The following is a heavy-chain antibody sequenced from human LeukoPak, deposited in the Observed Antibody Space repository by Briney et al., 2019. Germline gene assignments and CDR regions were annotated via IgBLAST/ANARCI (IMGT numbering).Heavy chain of an antibody. CDR3: ARDNGDLGIHYYYYYMDV. CDR2: INHSGST. Sequence: SETLSLTCAVYGGSFSGYYWSWIRQPPGKGLEWIGEINHSGSTNYNPSLKSRVTMSVDTSKNQFSLKLSSVTAADTAVYYCARDNGDLGIHYYYYYMDVWGKGTTVTVSS. CDR1: GGSFSGYY. D-gene: IGHD4-17*01. V-gene: IGHV4-34*01. J-gene: IGHJ6*03.